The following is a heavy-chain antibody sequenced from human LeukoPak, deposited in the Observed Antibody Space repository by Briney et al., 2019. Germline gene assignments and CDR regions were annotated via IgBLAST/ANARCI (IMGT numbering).Heavy chain of an antibody. CDR1: GGTFSSYA. Sequence: ASVKVSCKASGGTFSSYAISWVRQAPGQGLEWMGWISAYNGNTNYAQKLQGRVTMTTDTSTSTAYMELRSLRSDGTAVYYCARASPTMDYYYYYYMDVWGKGTTVTVSS. CDR3: ARASPTMDYYYYYYMDV. CDR2: ISAYNGNT. D-gene: IGHD1/OR15-1a*01. V-gene: IGHV1-18*01. J-gene: IGHJ6*03.